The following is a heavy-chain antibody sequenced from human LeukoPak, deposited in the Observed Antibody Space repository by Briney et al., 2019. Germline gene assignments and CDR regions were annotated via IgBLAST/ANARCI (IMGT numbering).Heavy chain of an antibody. V-gene: IGHV1-18*01. D-gene: IGHD6-13*01. Sequence: ASVKVSCKASGYTFTSYDINWVRQAPGQGLEWLGWISAYNGDPNSAQKLQGRVTMTTDTSTSTAYMDLRSLTSDDTAVYYCARDRLHDSSRVFDYWGQGTLVTVSS. CDR3: ARDRLHDSSRVFDY. CDR2: ISAYNGDP. CDR1: GYTFTSYD. J-gene: IGHJ4*02.